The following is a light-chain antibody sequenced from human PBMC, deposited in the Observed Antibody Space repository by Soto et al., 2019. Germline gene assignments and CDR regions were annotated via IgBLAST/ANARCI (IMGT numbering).Light chain of an antibody. Sequence: EIVLMQSPGTLSLSPGEGATLSCRASQSVNSNYLAWYQQKPGQAPTVLIFDTSRRATGVPDRFSGSGSGTDFTLTISGLEPDDFAVYYCQQYGSSQCTFGHGTKGKIK. CDR3: QQYGSSQCT. J-gene: IGKJ3*01. CDR1: QSVNSNY. CDR2: DTS. V-gene: IGKV3-20*01.